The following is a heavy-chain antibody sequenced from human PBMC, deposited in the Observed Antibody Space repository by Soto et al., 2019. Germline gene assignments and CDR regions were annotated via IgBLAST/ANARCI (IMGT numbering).Heavy chain of an antibody. CDR2: IIPIFGTA. D-gene: IGHD3-10*01. J-gene: IGHJ6*02. Sequence: VQLVQSGAEVKKPGSSVKVSCKASGGTFSSYAISWVRQAPGQGLEWMGGIIPIFGTANYAQKFQGRVTITADESTSTAYMELSSLRSEDTAVYYCARHGSGSYSPHYYYYYGMDVWGQGTTVTVSS. CDR1: GGTFSSYA. CDR3: ARHGSGSYSPHYYYYYGMDV. V-gene: IGHV1-69*01.